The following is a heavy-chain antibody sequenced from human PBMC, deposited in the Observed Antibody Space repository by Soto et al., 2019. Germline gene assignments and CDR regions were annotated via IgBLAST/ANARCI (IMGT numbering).Heavy chain of an antibody. D-gene: IGHD4-17*01. Sequence: GGSLRLSCAASGFTFSSYGMHWVRQAPGKGLEWVAVISYDGSNKYYADSVKGRFTISRDNSKNTLYLQMNSLRAEDTAVYYCAKEVGYGDYGFDYWCQGTLVTVSS. V-gene: IGHV3-30*18. CDR1: GFTFSSYG. CDR3: AKEVGYGDYGFDY. CDR2: ISYDGSNK. J-gene: IGHJ4*02.